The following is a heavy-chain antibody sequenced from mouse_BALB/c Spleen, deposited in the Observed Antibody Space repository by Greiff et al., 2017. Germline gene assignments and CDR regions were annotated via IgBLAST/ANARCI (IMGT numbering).Heavy chain of an antibody. Sequence: VQLKESGPGLVAPSQSLSITCTVSGFSLTSYGVHWVRQPPGKGLEWLGVIGAGGSTNYNSALMYRLSISKNNSKSQVFLKMNSLQTDDTAMYYCARDRDQAWFAYWGQGTLVTVSA. CDR3: ARDRDQAWFAY. CDR2: IGAGGST. J-gene: IGHJ3*01. CDR1: GFSLTSYG. D-gene: IGHD3-1*01. V-gene: IGHV2-9*02.